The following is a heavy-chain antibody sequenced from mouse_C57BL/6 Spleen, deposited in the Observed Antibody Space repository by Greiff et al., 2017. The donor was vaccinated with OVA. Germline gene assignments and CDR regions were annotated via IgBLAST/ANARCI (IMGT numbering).Heavy chain of an antibody. V-gene: IGHV5-6*02. J-gene: IGHJ1*03. D-gene: IGHD1-1*01. CDR2: ISSGGSYT. Sequence: EVKLVESGGDLVKPGGSLKLSCAASGFTFSSYGMSWVRQTPDKRLEWVATISSGGSYTYYPDSVKGRFTISRDNAKNTLYLQMSRLKSEDTAMYYCARDYYGSSYWYFDVWGTGTTVTVSS. CDR1: GFTFSSYG. CDR3: ARDYYGSSYWYFDV.